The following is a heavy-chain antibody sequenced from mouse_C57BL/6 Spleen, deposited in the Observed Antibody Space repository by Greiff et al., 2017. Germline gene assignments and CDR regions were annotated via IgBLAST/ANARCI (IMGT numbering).Heavy chain of an antibody. J-gene: IGHJ4*01. CDR2: IYPGDGDT. Sequence: QVQLQQSGAELVKPGASVKISCKASGYAFSSYWMNWVKQRPGKGLEWIGQIYPGDGDTNYNGKFKGKATLTADKSSSTAYMQLSSLTSEDSAVYYCAREGDYDYDSYAMDYWGQGTSGTVSS. D-gene: IGHD2-4*01. CDR3: AREGDYDYDSYAMDY. V-gene: IGHV1-80*01. CDR1: GYAFSSYW.